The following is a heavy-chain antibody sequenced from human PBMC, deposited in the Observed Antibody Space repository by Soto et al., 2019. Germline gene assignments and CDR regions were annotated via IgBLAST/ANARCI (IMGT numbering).Heavy chain of an antibody. CDR2: IIPIFGTA. CDR3: ASTYYYDSSGYPQPSYYYYYGMDV. V-gene: IGHV1-69*01. Sequence: QVQLVQSGAEVKKPGSSVKVSCKASGGTFSSYAISWVRQAPGQGLEWMGGIIPIFGTANYAQKLQGRVTINADESTSTAYMELSSLRSEDTAVYYCASTYYYDSSGYPQPSYYYYYGMDVWGQGTTVTVSS. D-gene: IGHD3-22*01. CDR1: GGTFSSYA. J-gene: IGHJ6*02.